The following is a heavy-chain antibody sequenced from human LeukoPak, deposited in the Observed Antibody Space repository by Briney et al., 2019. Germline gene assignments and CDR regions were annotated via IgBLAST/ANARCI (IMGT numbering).Heavy chain of an antibody. CDR3: ARDTYDILTGYYKWAF. V-gene: IGHV3-21*06. CDR1: GFMFRAYA. D-gene: IGHD3-9*01. CDR2: ISSSSSYI. J-gene: IGHJ3*01. Sequence: GGSLRLSCAASGFMFRAYAMSWVRQAPGKGLEWVSSISSSSSYIYYADSVKGRFTISRDDAKNSLYLQMNSLRAEDTAVYYCARDTYDILTGYYKWAFWGQGTMVTVSS.